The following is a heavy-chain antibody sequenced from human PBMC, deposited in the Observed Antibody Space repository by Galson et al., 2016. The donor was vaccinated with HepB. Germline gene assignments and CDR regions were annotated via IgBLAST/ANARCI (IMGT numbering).Heavy chain of an antibody. J-gene: IGHJ4*02. V-gene: IGHV3-30-3*01. Sequence: SLRLSCAASGFTFSRYTMHWVRQAPGKGLEWVAVISSDGSKEYYADSVKGRFTISRDNSKNTLYVQMSSLRPEDTAVYYCARDRGRSSWYSNFDYWGQGTLVTVSS. D-gene: IGHD6-13*01. CDR3: ARDRGRSSWYSNFDY. CDR1: GFTFSRYT. CDR2: ISSDGSKE.